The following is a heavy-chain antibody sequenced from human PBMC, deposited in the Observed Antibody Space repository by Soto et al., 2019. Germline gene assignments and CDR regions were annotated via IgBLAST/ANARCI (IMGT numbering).Heavy chain of an antibody. D-gene: IGHD1-26*01. CDR1: GFTFSSYA. CDR2: LTDSGGST. CDR3: AKKSSGNSYFYFNY. V-gene: IGHV3-23*01. Sequence: GGSLRLSCAASGFTFSSYAMSWVRQAPGKGLEWVSALTDSGGSTYYADSVKGRFTISRDNSKNTLYLQMNSLRAEDTAVYYCAKKSSGNSYFYFNYWGQGALVTVSS. J-gene: IGHJ4*02.